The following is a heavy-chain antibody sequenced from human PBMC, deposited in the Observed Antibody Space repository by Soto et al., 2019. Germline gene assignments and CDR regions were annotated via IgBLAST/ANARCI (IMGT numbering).Heavy chain of an antibody. Sequence: PSQTLSLTCDISGDSVSSNSAAWNWIRQSPSRGLEWLGRTSYRSKWYNDYAVSVKSRITINPDTSKNQFSLQLNSVTAEDRALNFCESSDRRRFVHAYSSQGTLVIGSS. J-gene: IGHJ4*02. D-gene: IGHD2-8*01. V-gene: IGHV6-1*01. CDR2: TSYRSKWYN. CDR3: ESSDRRRFVHAY. CDR1: GDSVSSNSAA.